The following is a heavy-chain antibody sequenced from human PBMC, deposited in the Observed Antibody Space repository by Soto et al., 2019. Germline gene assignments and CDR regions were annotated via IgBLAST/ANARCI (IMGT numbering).Heavy chain of an antibody. D-gene: IGHD6-19*01. Sequence: PGGSLRLSCSASGFTFSSYAMHWVRQAPGKGLEYVSAISSNGGSTYYADSVKGRFTISRDNSKNTLYLQMSSLRAEDTAVYYCVKAENQWLVTGTFDYWGQGTLVTVSS. J-gene: IGHJ4*02. V-gene: IGHV3-64D*06. CDR3: VKAENQWLVTGTFDY. CDR1: GFTFSSYA. CDR2: ISSNGGST.